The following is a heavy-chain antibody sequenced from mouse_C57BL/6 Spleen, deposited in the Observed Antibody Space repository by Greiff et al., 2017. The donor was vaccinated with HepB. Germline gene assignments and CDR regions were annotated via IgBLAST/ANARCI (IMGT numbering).Heavy chain of an antibody. Sequence: QVQLQQSGAELVRPGASVKLSCKASGYTFTDYYINWVKQRPGQGLEWIARIYPGSGNTYYNEKFKGKATLTAEKSSSTAYMQLSSLTSEDSAVYFCAREGLRQAWFAYWGQGTLVTVSA. CDR1: GYTFTDYY. CDR3: AREGLRQAWFAY. V-gene: IGHV1-76*01. CDR2: IYPGSGNT. J-gene: IGHJ3*01. D-gene: IGHD2-4*01.